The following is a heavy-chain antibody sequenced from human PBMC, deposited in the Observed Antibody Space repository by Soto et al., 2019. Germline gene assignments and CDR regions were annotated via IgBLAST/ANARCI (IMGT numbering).Heavy chain of an antibody. V-gene: IGHV4-59*01. D-gene: IGHD2-21*02. J-gene: IGHJ4*02. CDR1: GGSISGFY. Sequence: PSETLSLTCTISGGSISGFYWGWIRQPPGKGLEWIGNIYYSGSANYDPSLRSRVTISLNTSKNQFSLNLNSVTAADTAIYYCARWTYCGGDCYWLDFWGQGTLVTV. CDR2: IYYSGSA. CDR3: ARWTYCGGDCYWLDF.